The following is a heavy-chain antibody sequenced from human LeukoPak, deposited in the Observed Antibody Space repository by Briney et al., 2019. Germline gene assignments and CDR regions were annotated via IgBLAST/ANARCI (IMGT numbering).Heavy chain of an antibody. Sequence: SVKVSCKASGGTFSSYAISWVRQAPGQGLEWMGGIIPIFGTANYAQKFQGRVTITADESTRTAYMELSSLRSEDTAVYYCARDLGGSSGYGAFDIWGQGTMVTVSS. V-gene: IGHV1-69*13. D-gene: IGHD3-22*01. CDR3: ARDLGGSSGYGAFDI. J-gene: IGHJ3*02. CDR1: GGTFSSYA. CDR2: IIPIFGTA.